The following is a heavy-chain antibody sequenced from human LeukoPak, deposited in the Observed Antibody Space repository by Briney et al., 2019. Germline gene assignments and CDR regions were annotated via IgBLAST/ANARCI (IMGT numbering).Heavy chain of an antibody. V-gene: IGHV4-59*08. CDR3: ARHDGSYDHVWGSYRPAFFDY. CDR1: GGSISSYY. CDR2: IYYSGST. D-gene: IGHD3-16*02. J-gene: IGHJ4*02. Sequence: SETLSLTCTVSGGSISSYYWSWIRQPPGKGLEWIGYIYYSGSTNYNPSLKSRVTISVDTSKNQFSLKLSSVTAADTAVYYCARHDGSYDHVWGSYRPAFFDYWGQGTLVTVSS.